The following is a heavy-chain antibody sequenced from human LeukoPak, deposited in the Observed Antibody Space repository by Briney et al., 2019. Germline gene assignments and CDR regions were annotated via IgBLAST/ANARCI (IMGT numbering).Heavy chain of an antibody. CDR2: ISYDGSNK. V-gene: IGHV3-30-3*01. CDR3: KRANQIYKNCSSTSGDPSWDFWSGYFQRYYYYGMDV. J-gene: IGHJ6*02. CDR1: GFTFSSYD. D-gene: IGHD3-3*01. Sequence: GGSLRLSCAASGFTFSSYDMHWVRQAPGKGLEWVAVISYDGSNKYYADSVKRRFTIYRDNSKNTLYLQMNSLRAEDTAVYYCKRANQIYKNCSSTSGDPSWDFWSGYFQRYYYYGMDVWGQGTTVTVAS.